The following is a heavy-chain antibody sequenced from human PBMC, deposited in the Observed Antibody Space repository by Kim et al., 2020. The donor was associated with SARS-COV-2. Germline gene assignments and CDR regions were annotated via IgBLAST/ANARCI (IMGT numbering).Heavy chain of an antibody. J-gene: IGHJ4*02. V-gene: IGHV3-7*03. Sequence: GGSLRLSCAASGFTFSSYWMSWVRQAPGKGLEWVANIKQDGSEKYYVDSVKGRFTISRDNAKNSLYLQMNSLRAEDTAVYYCARGGVRLVADFDYWGQGTLVTVSS. CDR3: ARGGVRLVADFDY. D-gene: IGHD6-19*01. CDR1: GFTFSSYW. CDR2: IKQDGSEK.